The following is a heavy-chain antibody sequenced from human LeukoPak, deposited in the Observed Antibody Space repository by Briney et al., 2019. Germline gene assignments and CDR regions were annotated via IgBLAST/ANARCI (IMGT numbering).Heavy chain of an antibody. CDR1: GGSLSSYY. J-gene: IGHJ3*02. CDR2: IYYSGST. D-gene: IGHD6-13*01. CDR3: ARDWRGIAAAGKVVGAFDI. Sequence: SETLSLTCTVSGGSLSSYYWSWIRQPPGKGLEGIGYIYYSGSTNYNPSLKSRVTISVDTSKNQFSLKLSSVTAADTAVYYCARDWRGIAAAGKVVGAFDIWGQGTMVTVSS. V-gene: IGHV4-59*01.